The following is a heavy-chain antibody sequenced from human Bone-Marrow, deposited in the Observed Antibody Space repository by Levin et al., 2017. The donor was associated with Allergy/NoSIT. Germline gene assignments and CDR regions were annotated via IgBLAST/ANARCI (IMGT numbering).Heavy chain of an antibody. Sequence: GGSLRLSCAASGFSFSVYNMHWVRQAPGKGLEWVTVISYESSNEYYADSVKGRFTASRDDSRNTVFLQMDSLRPEDTGIYYCARDGYCGRGTCLLDHWGQGTLVIVSS. D-gene: IGHD2-15*01. J-gene: IGHJ4*02. CDR2: ISYESSNE. CDR1: GFSFSVYN. V-gene: IGHV3-30*04. CDR3: ARDGYCGRGTCLLDH.